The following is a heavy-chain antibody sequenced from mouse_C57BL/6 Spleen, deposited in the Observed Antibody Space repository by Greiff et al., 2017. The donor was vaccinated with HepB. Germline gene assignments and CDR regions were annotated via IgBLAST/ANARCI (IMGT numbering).Heavy chain of an antibody. D-gene: IGHD1-1*01. J-gene: IGHJ1*03. CDR3: ARPLYYGSSHWYFDV. Sequence: QVQLQQPGAELVMPGASVKLSCKASGYTFTSYWMHWVKQRPGQGLEWIGEIDPSDSYTNYNQKFKGKSTLTVDKSSSTAYMQLSSLTSEDSAVYYCARPLYYGSSHWYFDVWGTGTTVTVSS. V-gene: IGHV1-69*01. CDR2: IDPSDSYT. CDR1: GYTFTSYW.